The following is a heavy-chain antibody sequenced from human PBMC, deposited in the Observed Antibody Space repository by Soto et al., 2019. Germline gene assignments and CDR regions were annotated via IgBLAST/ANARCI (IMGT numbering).Heavy chain of an antibody. V-gene: IGHV4-34*01. CDR3: ARGQSLYLGYYYGMDV. D-gene: IGHD3-16*01. J-gene: IGHJ6*02. CDR2: INHSGST. CDR1: GGSFSGYY. Sequence: PSETLSLTCAVYGGSFSGYYWSWIRQPPGKGLEWIGEINHSGSTNYNPSLKSRVTISVDTSKNQFSLKLSSVTAADTAVYYCARGQSLYLGYYYGMDVWGQGTTVTVSS.